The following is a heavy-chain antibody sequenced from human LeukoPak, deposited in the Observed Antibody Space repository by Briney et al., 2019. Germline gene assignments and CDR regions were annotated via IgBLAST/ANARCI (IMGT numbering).Heavy chain of an antibody. CDR2: IYYSGST. CDR3: ARAQMRSSPDTFDP. V-gene: IGHV4-34*01. J-gene: IGHJ5*02. D-gene: IGHD6-13*01. CDR1: GGSFSGYY. Sequence: PSETLSLTCAVYGGSFSGYYWSWIRQPPGKGLEWIGSIYYSGSTYYNPSLKSRVTISVDTSKNQFSLKLSSVTAADTAVYYCARAQMRSSPDTFDPWGQGTLVTVSS.